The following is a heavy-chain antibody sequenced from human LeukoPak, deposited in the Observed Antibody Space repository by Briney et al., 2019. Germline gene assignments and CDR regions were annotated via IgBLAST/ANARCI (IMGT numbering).Heavy chain of an antibody. CDR1: GFTFSTYA. D-gene: IGHD3-10*01. CDR3: ARDSTYYYASGSSGPHYFDY. J-gene: IGHJ4*02. Sequence: GGSLRLSCAASGFTFSTYAMHWVRQAPGKGLEWVAVISYDGSNTYYADSVKGRFTISRDNSKNTLYLQLNSLRAEDTAVYYCARDSTYYYASGSSGPHYFDYWGQGTQVTVSS. V-gene: IGHV3-30*01. CDR2: ISYDGSNT.